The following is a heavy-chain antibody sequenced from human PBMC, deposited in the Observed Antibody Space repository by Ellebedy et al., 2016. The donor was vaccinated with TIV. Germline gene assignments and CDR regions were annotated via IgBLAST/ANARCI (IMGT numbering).Heavy chain of an antibody. J-gene: IGHJ4*02. CDR2: ISSSSAYT. CDR1: GFPSSTYS. CDR3: ASETGSKTVTLRGDY. Sequence: PGGSLRLSCAASGFPSSTYSMNWVPQAPGKGLAWVSSISSSSAYTYYADSVKGRFTISRDKAKNSLSLQMNSLRAEDTAVYYCASETGSKTVTLRGDYWGQGTLVTVSS. V-gene: IGHV3-21*01. D-gene: IGHD4-17*01.